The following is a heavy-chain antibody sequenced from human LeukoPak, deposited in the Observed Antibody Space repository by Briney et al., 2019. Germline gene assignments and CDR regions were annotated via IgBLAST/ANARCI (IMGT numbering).Heavy chain of an antibody. D-gene: IGHD5-12*01. Sequence: RTGGSLRLSCAASGFTFDEYGMTWVRQAPRKGLEWVCGINWSGESTGYADSVKGRFTISRDNAKNSLYLQMNSLRADDTAIYYCARGGRGRWGQGTLVTVSS. J-gene: IGHJ4*02. CDR1: GFTFDEYG. V-gene: IGHV3-20*04. CDR3: ARGGRGR. CDR2: INWSGEST.